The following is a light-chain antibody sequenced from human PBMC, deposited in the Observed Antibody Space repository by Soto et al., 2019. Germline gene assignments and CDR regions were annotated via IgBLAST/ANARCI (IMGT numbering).Light chain of an antibody. CDR3: GTWDTSLSARV. J-gene: IGLJ3*02. Sequence: QSVLTQPPSVSAAPGQKVTISCSGSSSNIGNNYVSWYQQLPGTAPKLLIYDNNKRPSGIPDRFSGSKSGTSATLDITGLQTGDEADYYCGTWDTSLSARVFGGGTKLTVL. CDR2: DNN. CDR1: SSNIGNNY. V-gene: IGLV1-51*01.